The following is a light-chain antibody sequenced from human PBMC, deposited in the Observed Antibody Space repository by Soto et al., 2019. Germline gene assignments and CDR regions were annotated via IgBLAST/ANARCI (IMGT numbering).Light chain of an antibody. J-gene: IGKJ5*01. Sequence: EIVMTQSPATLSVSPGERATLSCRASQSVSSNLAWYQQKPGQAPRLLIYGASTRATGIPARFSGSGSGTEFTLTISSLQSEDFAVYYCQQRSNWLPITFGQGTRLEIK. V-gene: IGKV3-15*01. CDR2: GAS. CDR3: QQRSNWLPIT. CDR1: QSVSSN.